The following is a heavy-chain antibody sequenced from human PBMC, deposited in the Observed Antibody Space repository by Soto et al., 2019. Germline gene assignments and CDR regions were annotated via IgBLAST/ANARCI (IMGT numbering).Heavy chain of an antibody. Sequence: GGSLRLSCEASGFTFNTYIMHWVRQPPGKGLEWLAAIWYDGTHKYYADSVKGRFIISRDNSKKTLYLEMNSLRAEDTAVYYCARAGGTTVTGLWHFDSWGQGSMLTVYS. CDR2: IWYDGTHK. CDR3: ARAGGTTVTGLWHFDS. V-gene: IGHV3-33*01. D-gene: IGHD4-17*01. J-gene: IGHJ4*02. CDR1: GFTFNTYI.